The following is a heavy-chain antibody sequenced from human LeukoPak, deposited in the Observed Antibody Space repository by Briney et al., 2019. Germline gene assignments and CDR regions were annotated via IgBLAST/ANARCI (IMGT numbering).Heavy chain of an antibody. V-gene: IGHV3-15*01. CDR3: TTAGLELDY. D-gene: IGHD3/OR15-3a*01. CDR2: IKSKTDGRTT. Sequence: PGGSLRLSCAASGFTFSNAWMSWVRQAAWKGLDWVGRIKSKTDGRTTDYAAPVKGRFTISRDDSNNTLYLQMNSPKTEDTAVYYCTTAGLELDYWGQGTLVPVSS. CDR1: GFTFSNAW. J-gene: IGHJ4*02.